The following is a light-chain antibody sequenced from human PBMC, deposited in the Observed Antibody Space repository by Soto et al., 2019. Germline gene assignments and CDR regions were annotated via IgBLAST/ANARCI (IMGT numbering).Light chain of an antibody. Sequence: EVLMTQSPATRSVSPGERATLSCRASQSVSGKLAWYQQKPGQAPRLLIYDASTRATGIPARFSGSGSGTEFTLTISSLQSEDFAVHYCQQSNNWPWTFGPGTKVDIK. CDR3: QQSNNWPWT. V-gene: IGKV3-15*01. CDR2: DAS. J-gene: IGKJ1*01. CDR1: QSVSGK.